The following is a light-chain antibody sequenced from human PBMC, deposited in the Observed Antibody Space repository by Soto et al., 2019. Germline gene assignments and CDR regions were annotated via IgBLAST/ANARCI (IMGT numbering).Light chain of an antibody. CDR1: TSNIGAGYD. CDR2: GNN. J-gene: IGLJ3*02. CDR3: QSYDNSLRGWV. Sequence: QSVLTQPPSVSGAPGQRVTISCTGSTSNIGAGYDVHWYQQEPGTAPKLLIYGNNNRPSGVPDRLSGSKSGTSASLAITGLQTEDESNYYCQSYDNSLRGWVFGGGTKVTVL. V-gene: IGLV1-40*01.